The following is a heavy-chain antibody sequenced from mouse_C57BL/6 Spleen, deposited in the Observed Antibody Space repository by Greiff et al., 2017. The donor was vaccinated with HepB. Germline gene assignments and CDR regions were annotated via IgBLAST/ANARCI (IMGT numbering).Heavy chain of an antibody. CDR3: ATVYDYDGYDMDY. CDR2: IYPGDGDT. D-gene: IGHD2-4*01. V-gene: IGHV1-82*01. Sequence: QVQLKQSGPELVKPGASVKISCKASGYAFSSSWMNWVKQRPGKGLEWIGRIYPGDGDTNYNGKFKGKATLTADKSSSTAYMQLSSLTSEDSAVYVSATVYDYDGYDMDYWGQGTSVTVSS. CDR1: GYAFSSSW. J-gene: IGHJ4*01.